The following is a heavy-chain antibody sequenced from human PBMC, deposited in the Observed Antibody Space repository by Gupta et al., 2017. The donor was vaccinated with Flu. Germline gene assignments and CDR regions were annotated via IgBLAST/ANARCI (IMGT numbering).Heavy chain of an antibody. V-gene: IGHV3-23*04. J-gene: IGHJ4*02. CDR3: AKGDKGYNWKHLDS. CDR1: GFSFMGFA. D-gene: IGHD1-20*01. Sequence: EVQLVESGGDLVQPGESLRLSCAASGFSFMGFAMSWVRQAPGKGLEWLSSISGSGATTNYADSVRGRFTISRQNSDNTLYLQMNSLRPGDTALYCCAKGDKGYNWKHLDSWGQGTLVAVSS. CDR2: ISGSGATT.